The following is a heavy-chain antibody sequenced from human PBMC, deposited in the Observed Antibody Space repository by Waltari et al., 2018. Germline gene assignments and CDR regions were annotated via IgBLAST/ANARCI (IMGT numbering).Heavy chain of an antibody. J-gene: IGHJ4*02. V-gene: IGHV3-30*01. D-gene: IGHD2-21*02. CDR1: GSTSTTYT. CDR3: AKSFETTLTD. CDR2: VSYDGRNK. Sequence: QVKLVESGGGVVQTGMSLRLSCEGPGSTSTTYTLHWVRQAPGKGLEWLALVSYDGRNKYYADSVKGRFAISRDNSENTLSLQMNSLRPEDTAIYFCAKSFETTLTDWGRGTLVTVSS.